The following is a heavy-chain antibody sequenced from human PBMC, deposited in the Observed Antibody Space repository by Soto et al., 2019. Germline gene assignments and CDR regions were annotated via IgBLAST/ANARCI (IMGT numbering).Heavy chain of an antibody. V-gene: IGHV4-59*01. J-gene: IGHJ5*02. CDR2: IFYTGST. D-gene: IGHD5-18*01. Sequence: QVHLQESGPRLVKPSETLSLTCTVSGGSISNYYWSWIRQPPGRGLEWIGHIFYTGSTNYNPALKSPATISVDTSNIQCSLIRSSVAAADTVVYYCAKDSEYNYGYFRWFDPWGQGPLVAVSS. CDR1: GGSISNYY. CDR3: AKDSEYNYGYFRWFDP.